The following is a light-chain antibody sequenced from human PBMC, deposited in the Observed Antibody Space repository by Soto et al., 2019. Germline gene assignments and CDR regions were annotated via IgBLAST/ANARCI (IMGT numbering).Light chain of an antibody. Sequence: EIVLTQSPGTLSLSPGERATLSCRASQSVISSHLAWYQQKPGQPPRLLIYGASSRATGIPDRFSGSGSGTDFTLHISRLEHEDFAVYYCQQYSSPLRQYTFGQGTKLEIK. V-gene: IGKV3-20*01. CDR2: GAS. J-gene: IGKJ2*01. CDR1: QSVISSH. CDR3: QQYSSPLRQYT.